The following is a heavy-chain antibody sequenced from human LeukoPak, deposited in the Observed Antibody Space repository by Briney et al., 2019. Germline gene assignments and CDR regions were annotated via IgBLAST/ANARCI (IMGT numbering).Heavy chain of an antibody. CDR1: VSTFSSYA. Sequence: SVKVSCKASVSTFSSYAISWVRQAPGQGLEWMGRIIPILGIANYAQNFQARVTITADKSTSTTYMEPNSLRSEETVVYYCARDMGDTAMVTDYYYYGMDVWGQGTTVTVSS. CDR3: ARDMGDTAMVTDYYYYGMDV. D-gene: IGHD5-18*01. CDR2: IIPILGIA. J-gene: IGHJ6*02. V-gene: IGHV1-69*04.